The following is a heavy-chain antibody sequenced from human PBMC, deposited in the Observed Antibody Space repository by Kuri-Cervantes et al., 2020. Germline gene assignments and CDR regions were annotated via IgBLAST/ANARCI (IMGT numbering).Heavy chain of an antibody. D-gene: IGHD6-13*01. CDR2: ISYDGSNK. Sequence: GGSLRLSCAASGFTFSSYAMHWVRQAPGKGLEWVAVISYDGSNKYYADSVKGRFTIPRDNSKNTLYLQMNSLRAEDTAVYYCARDRGSSSWSIYYYYYYGMDVWGQGTTVTVSS. J-gene: IGHJ6*02. CDR3: ARDRGSSSWSIYYYYYYGMDV. V-gene: IGHV3-30-3*01. CDR1: GFTFSSYA.